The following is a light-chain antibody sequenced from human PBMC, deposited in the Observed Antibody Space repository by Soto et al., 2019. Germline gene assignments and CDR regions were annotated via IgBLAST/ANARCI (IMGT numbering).Light chain of an antibody. CDR3: QQYGSSPYT. CDR1: QNVRDSF. V-gene: IGKV3-20*01. CDR2: AAT. Sequence: IVLTQSPDTLSLSPGERAALSCRASQNVRDSFLAWYQQKPGQSPRLLIYAATSRATGVPERFSGSGSETDFTLTIYRLEPEDFAVYYCQQYGSSPYTFGQGTKLEIK. J-gene: IGKJ2*01.